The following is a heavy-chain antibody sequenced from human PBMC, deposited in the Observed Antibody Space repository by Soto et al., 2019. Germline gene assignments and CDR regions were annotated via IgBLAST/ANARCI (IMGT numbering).Heavy chain of an antibody. CDR3: ASLGVVPAARFLDY. J-gene: IGHJ4*02. D-gene: IGHD2-2*01. CDR1: GGSFSGYY. V-gene: IGHV4-34*01. CDR2: INHSGST. Sequence: QVQLQQWGAGLLKPSETLSLTCAVYGGSFSGYYWSWIRQPPGKGLEWIGEINHSGSTNYNPSLKSRVTISVDTSTNQFSLKLSSVTAADTAVYYCASLGVVPAARFLDYWGQGTLVTVSS.